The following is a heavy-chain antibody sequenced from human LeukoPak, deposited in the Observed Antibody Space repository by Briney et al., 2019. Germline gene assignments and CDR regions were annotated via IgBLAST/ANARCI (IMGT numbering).Heavy chain of an antibody. V-gene: IGHV3-30*03. CDR3: ARDQPWDSSGYHPSIPDY. Sequence: AGGSLRLSCAASGFTFSSYGMHWVRQAPGKGLEWVAVISYDGSNKYYADSVKGRFTISRDNSKNTLYLQMNSLRAGDTAVYYCARDQPWDSSGYHPSIPDYWGQGTLVTVSS. CDR1: GFTFSSYG. J-gene: IGHJ4*02. CDR2: ISYDGSNK. D-gene: IGHD3-22*01.